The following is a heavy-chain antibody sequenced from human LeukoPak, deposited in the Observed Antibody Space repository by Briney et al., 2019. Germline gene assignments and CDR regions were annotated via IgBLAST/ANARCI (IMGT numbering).Heavy chain of an antibody. CDR1: GYTFTGYY. CDR3: ARVIGAAASAYYYYYMDV. J-gene: IGHJ6*03. Sequence: GASVKVSCKASGYTFTGYYMHWVRQAPGQGLEWMGGIIPIFGTANYAQKFQGRVTITADKSTSTAYMELSSLRSEDTAVYYCARVIGAAASAYYYYYMDVWGKGTTVTVSS. V-gene: IGHV1-69*06. D-gene: IGHD6-13*01. CDR2: IIPIFGTA.